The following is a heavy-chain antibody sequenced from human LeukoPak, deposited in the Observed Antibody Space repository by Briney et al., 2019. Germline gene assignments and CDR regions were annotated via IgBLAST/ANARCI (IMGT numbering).Heavy chain of an antibody. CDR2: IKQDGSEK. D-gene: IGHD6-13*01. V-gene: IGHV3-7*01. CDR3: TREAAAGIDY. J-gene: IGHJ4*02. CDR1: GFTFSTYW. Sequence: GGSLRLSCAASGFTFSTYWMSWVRRAPGKGLEWVANIKQDGSEKYYLDSVKGRFTISRDNAKNSLYLQMNSLRAEDTAVYFCTREAAAGIDYWGQGTLVTVSS.